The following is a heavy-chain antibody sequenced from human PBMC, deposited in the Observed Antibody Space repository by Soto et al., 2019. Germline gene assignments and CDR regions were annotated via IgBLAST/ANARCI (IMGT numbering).Heavy chain of an antibody. CDR3: AKDLQYGAPFTRTPVYFDY. CDR1: GFTFSSYA. Sequence: GGSLRLSCAASGFTFSSYAMSWVRQAPGKGLEWVSAISGSGGSTYYADSVKGRFTISRDNSKNTLYLQMNSLRAEDTAVYYCAKDLQYGAPFTRTPVYFDYWGQGTLVPVSS. J-gene: IGHJ4*02. V-gene: IGHV3-23*01. D-gene: IGHD1-1*01. CDR2: ISGSGGST.